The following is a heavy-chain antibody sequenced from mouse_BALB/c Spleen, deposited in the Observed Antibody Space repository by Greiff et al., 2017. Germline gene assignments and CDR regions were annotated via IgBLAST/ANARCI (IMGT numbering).Heavy chain of an antibody. Sequence: EVKLMESGPGLVKPSQSLSLTCTVTGYSITSDYAWNWIRQFPGNKLEWMGYISYSGSTSYNPSLKSRISITRDTSKNQFFLQLNSVTTEDTATYYCARDYGALFAYWGQGTLVTVSA. V-gene: IGHV3-2*02. CDR1: GYSITSDYA. D-gene: IGHD2-4*01. J-gene: IGHJ3*01. CDR3: ARDYGALFAY. CDR2: ISYSGST.